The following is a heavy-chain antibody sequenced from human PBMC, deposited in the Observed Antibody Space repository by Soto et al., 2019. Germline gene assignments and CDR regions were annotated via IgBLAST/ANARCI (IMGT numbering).Heavy chain of an antibody. CDR1: GYSFTTYW. J-gene: IGHJ4*02. V-gene: IGHV5-51*01. Sequence: GESLKISCQASGYSFTTYWIAWVRQTPGRGLEWMGIIYPGDSEIKYSPSFDGQVTFSVDQSTSTAYLQWIGLKTSDTGMYFCARNPAGNSLATFAFWGQGSLVTVSS. D-gene: IGHD5-12*01. CDR2: IYPGDSEI. CDR3: ARNPAGNSLATFAF.